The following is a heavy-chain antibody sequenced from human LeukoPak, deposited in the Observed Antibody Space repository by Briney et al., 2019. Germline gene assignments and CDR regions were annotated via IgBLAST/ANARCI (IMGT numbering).Heavy chain of an antibody. Sequence: SETLSPTCTVSGVSISSYYWSWIRQPPGKGLEWIGYIYYSGSTNYNPSLTSRVTISIDTSKNQFSLKLSSVTAADTAVYYCAIHPLNWGSGTDYWGQGTLVTVSS. V-gene: IGHV4-59*01. CDR2: IYYSGST. CDR1: GVSISSYY. CDR3: AIHPLNWGSGTDY. D-gene: IGHD7-27*01. J-gene: IGHJ4*02.